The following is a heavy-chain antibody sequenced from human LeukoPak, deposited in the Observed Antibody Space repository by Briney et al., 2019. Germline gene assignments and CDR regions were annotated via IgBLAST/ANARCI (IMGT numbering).Heavy chain of an antibody. CDR2: ISTSGGST. D-gene: IGHD2-8*01. V-gene: IGHV3-23*01. Sequence: GGSLRLSCAASGFTFTSYAMSWVRQAPGKGLEWVSAISTSGGSTYYTDSVKGRSTISRDISKNTLYLQMNSLRAEDTAVYYCAKDRCSNGVGCYYYYMDVWGKGTTVTISS. CDR1: GFTFTSYA. CDR3: AKDRCSNGVGCYYYYMDV. J-gene: IGHJ6*03.